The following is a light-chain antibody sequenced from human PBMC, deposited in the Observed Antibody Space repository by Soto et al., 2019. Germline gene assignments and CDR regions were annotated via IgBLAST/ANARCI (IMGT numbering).Light chain of an antibody. CDR1: ESVSSN. Sequence: EIVMTQSPATLSVSPGERATLSCRASESVSSNLAWYQQTPGQAPRLLIYGASTRATGIPARFSGSGSGTEFTLTISSLQSEDFAVYYCQEYNTCPPVQSCGQRTKLEI. CDR2: GAS. CDR3: QEYNTCPPVQS. J-gene: IGKJ2*03. V-gene: IGKV3-15*01.